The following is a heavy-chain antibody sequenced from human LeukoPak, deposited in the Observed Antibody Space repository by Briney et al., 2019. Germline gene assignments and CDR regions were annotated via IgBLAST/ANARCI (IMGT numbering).Heavy chain of an antibody. CDR2: INPSGGST. D-gene: IGHD3-10*01. V-gene: IGHV1-46*01. CDR3: AKGAYYCSGRHGGWFDP. J-gene: IGHJ5*02. CDR1: GYTFTSYY. Sequence: ASVKVSCKASGYTFTSYYMHWVRQAPGQGLKWMGIINPSGGSTSYAQKFQGRVTMTRDTSINTAYMELTRLTSEDTAVYYCAKGAYYCSGRHGGWFDPWGQGNLVTVSS.